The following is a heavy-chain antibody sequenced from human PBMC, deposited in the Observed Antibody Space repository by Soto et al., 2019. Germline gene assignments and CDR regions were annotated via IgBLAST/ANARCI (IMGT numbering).Heavy chain of an antibody. J-gene: IGHJ3*02. CDR1: GDSVSSGGYY. CDR3: ARDGADCSGGSCYSGVGAFDI. V-gene: IGHV4-61*08. D-gene: IGHD2-15*01. CDR2: IYSSGSA. Sequence: SETLSLTCTVSGDSVSSGGYYWSWIRQPPGKGLEWIGYIYSSGSANYNPSLKSRVTISVDRSKNQFSLKLSSVTAADTAVYYCARDGADCSGGSCYSGVGAFDIWGQGTMVTVSS.